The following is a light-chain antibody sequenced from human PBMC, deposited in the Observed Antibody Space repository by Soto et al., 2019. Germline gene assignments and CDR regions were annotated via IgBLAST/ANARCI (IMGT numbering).Light chain of an antibody. Sequence: DIQMTQSPSSLSASVGDRVTITCQASQDSSNYLNWYQQKPGKAPKLLIYDASNLETGVPTRFSGSGSGTDVTFPINSRQPEYISTYDCQQYHHLPPLTFGGGTKVEIK. CDR1: QDSSNY. J-gene: IGKJ4*01. V-gene: IGKV1-33*01. CDR2: DAS. CDR3: QQYHHLPPLT.